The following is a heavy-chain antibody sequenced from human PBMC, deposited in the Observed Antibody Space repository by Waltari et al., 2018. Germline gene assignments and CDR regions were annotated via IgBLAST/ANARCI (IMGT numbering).Heavy chain of an antibody. V-gene: IGHV4-34*01. CDR1: GGSFSGYS. CDR3: ASGLRESSSGWLSGNY. J-gene: IGHJ4*02. D-gene: IGHD6-19*01. Sequence: QVQLQQWGAGLLKPSETLSLTCTVYGGSFSGYSWSWIRQPPGEGLEWIGELSHSGSANYNPSLKSRVTISLDTSKTQFSLNLRSVPAADTAVYYCASGLRESSSGWLSGNYWGQGTLVTVSS. CDR2: LSHSGSA.